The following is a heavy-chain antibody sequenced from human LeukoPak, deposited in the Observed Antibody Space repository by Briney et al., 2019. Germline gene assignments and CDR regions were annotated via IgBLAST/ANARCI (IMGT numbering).Heavy chain of an antibody. CDR3: ARGRGYSGYDLDY. V-gene: IGHV3-33*01. CDR2: IWYDGSNK. CDR1: GFTFSSYG. D-gene: IGHD5-12*01. J-gene: IGHJ4*02. Sequence: PGRSLRLSCAASGFTFSSYGMHWVRQAPGKGLEWVAVIWYDGSNKYYADSVKGRFTISRDNSKNTLYLQMNSLRAEDTAVYYCARGRGYSGYDLDYWGQGTLATVSS.